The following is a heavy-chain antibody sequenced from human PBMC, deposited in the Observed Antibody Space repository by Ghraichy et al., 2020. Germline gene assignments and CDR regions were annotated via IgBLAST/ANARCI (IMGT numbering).Heavy chain of an antibody. D-gene: IGHD1-14*01. CDR3: ARVHTGGQLAFDP. J-gene: IGHJ5*02. Sequence: SQTLSLPCTVSGGSISSYYWSWIQQPPGKGLEWIGYIYYSGSTNYNPSLKSRVTISVDTSKNQFSLKLSSVTAADTAVYYCARVHTGGQLAFDPWGQGTLVTVSS. CDR1: GGSISSYY. V-gene: IGHV4-59*01. CDR2: IYYSGST.